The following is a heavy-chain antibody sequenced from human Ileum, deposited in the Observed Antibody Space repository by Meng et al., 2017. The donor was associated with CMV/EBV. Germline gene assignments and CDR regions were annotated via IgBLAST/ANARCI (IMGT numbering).Heavy chain of an antibody. Sequence: GESLKISCAASGFIVISNEMSWVRQAPGKGLEWVSSISGGSTIYADSRKARFTIARDNSKNMVFLQMNSLRPEDTAVYYCAKDRFGSGSSTTYYYYGMDVWGQGTTVTVSS. J-gene: IGHJ6*02. CDR3: AKDRFGSGSSTTYYYYGMDV. V-gene: IGHV3-38-3*01. CDR2: ISGGST. D-gene: IGHD3-10*01. CDR1: GFIVISNE.